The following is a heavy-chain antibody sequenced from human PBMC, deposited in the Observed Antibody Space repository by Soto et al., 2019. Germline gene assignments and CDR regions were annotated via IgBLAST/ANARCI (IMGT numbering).Heavy chain of an antibody. CDR2: ISGSGGST. CDR1: GFTFSSYS. D-gene: IGHD3-22*01. Sequence: TGGCLMPSCAGPGFTFSSYSLIWVLQAPGNGLEWVSPISGSGGSTYYADSVKGRFTISRDNAKNTLYLQMKSLRAEDTAVYYCANNGDSSGYSYHYGMDVWGQGTPVTVSS. J-gene: IGHJ6*01. V-gene: IGHV3-23*01. CDR3: ANNGDSSGYSYHYGMDV.